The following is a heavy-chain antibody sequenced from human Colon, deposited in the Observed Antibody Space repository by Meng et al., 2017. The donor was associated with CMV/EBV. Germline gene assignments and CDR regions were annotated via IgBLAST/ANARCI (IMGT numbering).Heavy chain of an antibody. CDR1: GFTFSSYA. V-gene: IGHV3-21*01. Sequence: GESLKISCAASGFTFSSYAMHWVRQAPGKGLEWVSSISSPGTYTHYADSVKGRFTISRDNAKNSLYLQMSTVRAEDTAVYYCVREGYDWNVPSFFYYWGQGAQVTVSS. J-gene: IGHJ4*02. CDR2: ISSPGTYT. CDR3: VREGYDWNVPSFFYY. D-gene: IGHD1-20*01.